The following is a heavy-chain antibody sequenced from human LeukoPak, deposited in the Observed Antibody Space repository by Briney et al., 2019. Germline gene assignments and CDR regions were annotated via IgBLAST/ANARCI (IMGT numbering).Heavy chain of an antibody. CDR1: GFTLSSYA. CDR2: ISGSGGST. CDR3: AVTGGDSSWFDP. J-gene: IGHJ5*02. D-gene: IGHD2-21*02. V-gene: IGHV3-23*01. Sequence: GGSLRLSCAASGFTLSSYAMSWVRQAPGKGLEWVSAISGSGGSTYYADSVKGRFTISRDNSKNTLYLQMNSLRAEDTAVYYCAVTGGDSSWFDPWGQGTLVTVSS.